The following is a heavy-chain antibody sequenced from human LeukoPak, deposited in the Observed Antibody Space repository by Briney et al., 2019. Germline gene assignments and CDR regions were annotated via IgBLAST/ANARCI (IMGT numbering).Heavy chain of an antibody. CDR2: IIPIFGTA. J-gene: IGHJ4*02. CDR3: ARNGYSSSWYPS. V-gene: IGHV1-69*13. D-gene: IGHD6-13*01. Sequence: ASVKVSCKASGGTFSSYAISWVRQAPGQGLEWMGGIIPIFGTANCAQKFQGRVTITADESTSTAYMELSSLRSEDTAVYYCARNGYSSSWYPSWGQGTLVTVSS. CDR1: GGTFSSYA.